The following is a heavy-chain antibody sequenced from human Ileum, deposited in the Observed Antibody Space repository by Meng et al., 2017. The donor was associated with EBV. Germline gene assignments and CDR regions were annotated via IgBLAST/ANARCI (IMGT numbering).Heavy chain of an antibody. J-gene: IGHJ4*02. V-gene: IGHV4-34*01. CDR1: GGYFSGYY. CDR3: ARGNKVSDRGFDY. CDR2: INHSGST. D-gene: IGHD3-10*01. Sequence: QVKLQQWGAGLLKPSETLSLTCAVYGGYFSGYYWSWIRQPPGKGLEWIGEINHSGSTNYNPSLKSRVTISVDTSKNQFSLKLSSVTAADTAVYYCARGNKVSDRGFDYWGQGTLVTVSS.